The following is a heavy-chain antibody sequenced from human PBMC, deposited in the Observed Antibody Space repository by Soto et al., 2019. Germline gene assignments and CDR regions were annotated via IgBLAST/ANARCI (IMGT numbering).Heavy chain of an antibody. CDR2: TWYDGSNK. D-gene: IGHD2-2*01. V-gene: IGHV3-33*01. Sequence: QVQLVESGGGVVQPGRSLRLFCAASGFTFSSYGMHWVRQAPGKGLEWVAVTWYDGSNKYYADSVKGRFTISRDNSKNTLYLQMNSLRAEDTAVYYCARGEEYQLLFGYYYYGMDVWGQGTTVTVSS. CDR3: ARGEEYQLLFGYYYYGMDV. CDR1: GFTFSSYG. J-gene: IGHJ6*02.